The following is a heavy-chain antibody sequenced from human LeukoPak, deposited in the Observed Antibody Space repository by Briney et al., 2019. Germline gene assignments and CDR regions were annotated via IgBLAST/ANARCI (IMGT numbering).Heavy chain of an antibody. J-gene: IGHJ4*02. V-gene: IGHV1-2*02. CDR2: INPNSGGT. CDR1: GYTFTGYY. D-gene: IGHD6-13*01. CDR3: ARGYSSSWSPSGY. Sequence: RASVKVSCKASGYTFTGYYMHWVRQAPGQGLEWMGWINPNSGGTNYAQKFQGRVTMTRDTSISTAYMELSRLRSDDTAVYYCARGYSSSWSPSGYWGQGTLVTVSS.